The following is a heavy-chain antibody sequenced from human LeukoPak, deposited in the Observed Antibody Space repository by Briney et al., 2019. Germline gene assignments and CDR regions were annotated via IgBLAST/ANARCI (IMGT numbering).Heavy chain of an antibody. CDR2: ISAYNGNT. Sequence: ASVKVSCKASGYTFTSYGISWVRQAPGQGLEWMGWISAYNGNTNYAQKLQGRVTMTTGTSTSTAYMELRSLRSEDTAVYYCARLYSSSSVLDYWGQGTLVTVSS. J-gene: IGHJ4*02. V-gene: IGHV1-18*01. CDR3: ARLYSSSSVLDY. D-gene: IGHD6-6*01. CDR1: GYTFTSYG.